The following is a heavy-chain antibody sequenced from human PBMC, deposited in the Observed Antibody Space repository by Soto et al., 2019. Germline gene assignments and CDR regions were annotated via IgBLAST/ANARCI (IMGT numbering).Heavy chain of an antibody. J-gene: IGHJ6*02. Sequence: QVQLVQSGAEVKKPGSSVKVSCKASGGTFSSYAISWVRQAPGQGLEWMGGIIPIFGTANYAQKFQGRVTITADESTSAAYMELSSLRSEDTAVYYCAAVVVAATSVHYYYYYGMDVWGQGTTVTVSS. CDR3: AAVVVAATSVHYYYYYGMDV. D-gene: IGHD2-15*01. CDR1: GGTFSSYA. V-gene: IGHV1-69*01. CDR2: IIPIFGTA.